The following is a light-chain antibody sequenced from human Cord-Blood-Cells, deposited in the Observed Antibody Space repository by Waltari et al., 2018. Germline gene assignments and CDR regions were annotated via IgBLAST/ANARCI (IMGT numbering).Light chain of an antibody. CDR2: GAS. J-gene: IGKJ4*01. Sequence: EIVMTQSPATLSVSPGERATLSCGASQSVSSNLAWYQQKPGQAPRLLIYGASTRATGIPARFSGSGSWTEFALTISSLQSEDFAVYYCQQYNNWLTFGGGTKVEIK. V-gene: IGKV3-15*01. CDR1: QSVSSN. CDR3: QQYNNWLT.